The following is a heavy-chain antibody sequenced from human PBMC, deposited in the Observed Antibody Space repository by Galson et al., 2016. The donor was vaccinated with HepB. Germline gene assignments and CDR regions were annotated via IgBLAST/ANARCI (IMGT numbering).Heavy chain of an antibody. J-gene: IGHJ6*02. CDR2: LSSTSSTI. D-gene: IGHD1-26*01. CDR1: GFSFSSYN. Sequence: SLRLSCAASGFSFSSYNTNWVRQAPGKGLEWVSFLSSTSSTIYYADSVKGQFTISRDNAKNSLYLQMNSLRDEDTAVYYCSRELMGSKEYYYYGMDVWGQGTTVTVSS. V-gene: IGHV3-48*02. CDR3: SRELMGSKEYYYYGMDV.